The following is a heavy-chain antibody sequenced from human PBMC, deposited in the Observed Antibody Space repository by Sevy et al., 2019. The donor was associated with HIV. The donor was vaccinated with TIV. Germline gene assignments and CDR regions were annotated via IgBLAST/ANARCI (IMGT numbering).Heavy chain of an antibody. Sequence: GGSLRLSCAASGFAFYDYSMSWIRQAPGKGLEWVATLSFGCGKINYADSVKGRFTISRDNSKNSFYLQMDNLRVEDTALYYCARVGCTRPHDYWGQGTRVSASS. CDR2: LSFGCGKI. J-gene: IGHJ4*02. D-gene: IGHD2-8*01. CDR3: ARVGCTRPHDY. CDR1: GFAFYDYS. V-gene: IGHV3-23*01.